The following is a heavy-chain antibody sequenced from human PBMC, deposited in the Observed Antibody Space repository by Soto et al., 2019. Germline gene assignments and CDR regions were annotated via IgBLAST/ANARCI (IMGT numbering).Heavy chain of an antibody. CDR2: IIPMLAAP. D-gene: IGHD2-21*01. J-gene: IGHJ2*01. Sequence: GASVKVSCKASGGSFRTYAINWVRQAPGQGLEWMGGIIPMLAAPTHAQKFQGRLTITADESTTTVYMELSSLTSEDTAVYYCARVGPPSPSVIWFFDLWGRGTLVTVSS. CDR3: ARVGPPSPSVIWFFDL. CDR1: GGSFRTYA. V-gene: IGHV1-69*13.